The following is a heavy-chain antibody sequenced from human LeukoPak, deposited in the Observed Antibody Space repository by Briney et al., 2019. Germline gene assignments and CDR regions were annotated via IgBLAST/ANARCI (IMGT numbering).Heavy chain of an antibody. CDR2: ISGSDDNT. Sequence: PGGFLRLSCAASGFTVNSYAMSWVRQGPGKGLEWVSTISGSDDNTYYADSVRDRFTISRDSSKNTLYLQMDSLRAEDTAVYYCTRDHSEYVWGSYRRDDYWGQGTLVTVSS. V-gene: IGHV3-23*01. D-gene: IGHD3-16*02. CDR3: TRDHSEYVWGSYRRDDY. J-gene: IGHJ4*02. CDR1: GFTVNSYA.